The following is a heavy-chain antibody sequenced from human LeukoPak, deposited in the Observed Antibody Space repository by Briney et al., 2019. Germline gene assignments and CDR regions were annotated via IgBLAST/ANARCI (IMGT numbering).Heavy chain of an antibody. J-gene: IGHJ5*02. CDR3: ARALKNYGDYGSRWFDP. CDR1: GYTFTGYY. Sequence: ASVKVSCKASGYTFTGYYMHWVRQAPGQGLEWMGRINPNSGGTNYAQKFQGRVTMTRDTSISTAYMELSSLRSEDTAVYYCARALKNYGDYGSRWFDPWGQGTLVTVSS. V-gene: IGHV1-2*06. D-gene: IGHD4-17*01. CDR2: INPNSGGT.